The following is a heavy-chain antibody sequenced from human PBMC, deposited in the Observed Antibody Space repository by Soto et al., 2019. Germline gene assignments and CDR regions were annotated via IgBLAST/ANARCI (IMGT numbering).Heavy chain of an antibody. CDR3: ARTYYDYVWGSYRHYAFDI. D-gene: IGHD3-16*02. CDR1: GGTFSSYA. Sequence: GASVKVSCKASGGTFSSYAISWVRQAPGQGLEWMGGIIPIFGTANYAQKFQGRVTITADESTSTAYMEPSSLRSEDTAVYYCARTYYDYVWGSYRHYAFDIWGQGTMVTVSS. V-gene: IGHV1-69*13. J-gene: IGHJ3*02. CDR2: IIPIFGTA.